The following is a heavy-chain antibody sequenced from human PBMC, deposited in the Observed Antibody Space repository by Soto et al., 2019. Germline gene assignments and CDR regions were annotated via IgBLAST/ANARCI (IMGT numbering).Heavy chain of an antibody. D-gene: IGHD3-3*01. Sequence: TSETLSLTCTVSGGSISSGDYSWSWIRQPPGQGLEWIGYIYYSGSTYYNPSLKSRVTISVDTSKNQFSLKLSSVTAADTAVYYCATTGDFWSGRPYYYGMDVWGQGTTVTVSS. J-gene: IGHJ6*02. CDR3: ATTGDFWSGRPYYYGMDV. V-gene: IGHV4-30-4*01. CDR1: GGSISSGDYS. CDR2: IYYSGST.